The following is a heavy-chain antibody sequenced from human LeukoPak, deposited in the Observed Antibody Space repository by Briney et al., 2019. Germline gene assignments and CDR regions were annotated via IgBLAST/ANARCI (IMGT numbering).Heavy chain of an antibody. J-gene: IGHJ3*02. Sequence: GASVKVSCKASGYTFTSYYMHWVRQAPGQGLEWMGIINPSGGSTSYAQKFQGRVTMTRDMSTSTVYMELSSLRSEDTAVYYCARAEGGPIHLDAFDIWGQGTMVTVSS. V-gene: IGHV1-46*01. CDR2: INPSGGST. CDR1: GYTFTSYY. CDR3: ARAEGGPIHLDAFDI. D-gene: IGHD5-24*01.